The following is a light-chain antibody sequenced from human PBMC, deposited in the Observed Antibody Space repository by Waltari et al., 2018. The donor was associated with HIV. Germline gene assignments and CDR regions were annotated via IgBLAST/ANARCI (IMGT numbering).Light chain of an antibody. Sequence: QSVLTQPPSVSGAPGQRVTIPCTGASSYRGAGYGVHWYQHLPGTAPKLLIYGDSNRPSGVPDRFSGSKSGTSASLAITGLQAEDEGDYYCQSFDNSLSTWVFGGGTKLTVL. J-gene: IGLJ3*02. CDR2: GDS. CDR3: QSFDNSLSTWV. CDR1: SSYRGAGYG. V-gene: IGLV1-40*01.